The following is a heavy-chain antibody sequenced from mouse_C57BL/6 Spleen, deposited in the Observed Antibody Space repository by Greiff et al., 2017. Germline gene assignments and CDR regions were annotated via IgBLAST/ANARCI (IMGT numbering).Heavy chain of an antibody. CDR1: GYTFTSYW. D-gene: IGHD2-3*01. J-gene: IGHJ2*01. V-gene: IGHV1-72*01. CDR3: ARRADGSLYYFDY. CDR2: IDPNSGGT. Sequence: QVQLKQPGAELVKPGASVKLSCKASGYTFTSYWMHWVKQRPGRGLEWIGRIDPNSGGTKYNEKFKSKATLTVDKPSSTAYMQLSSLTSEDSAVYYGARRADGSLYYFDYWGQGTTLTVSS.